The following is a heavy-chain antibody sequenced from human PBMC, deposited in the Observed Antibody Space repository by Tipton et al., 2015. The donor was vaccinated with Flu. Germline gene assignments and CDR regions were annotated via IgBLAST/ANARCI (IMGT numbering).Heavy chain of an antibody. J-gene: IGHJ4*02. Sequence: TLSLTCTVSGDSISSLYYWAWIRQPPGKGLEWIGTIHRSGSFKYNPSLKSRVTISVDMAKNQFSQRLSSVTAADTAVYYCARTTYYYGSGSSDYWGQGTLVTVSS. CDR3: ARTTYYYGSGSSDY. CDR2: IHRSGSF. D-gene: IGHD3-10*01. V-gene: IGHV4-38-2*02. CDR1: GDSISSLYY.